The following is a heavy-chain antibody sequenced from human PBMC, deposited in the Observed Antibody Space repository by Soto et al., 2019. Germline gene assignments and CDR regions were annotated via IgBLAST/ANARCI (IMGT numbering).Heavy chain of an antibody. Sequence: QVQLVESGGGVVQPGRSLRLSCAASGFTFSSYAMHWVRQAPGKGLEWVAVISYDGSNKYYADSVKGRFTISRDNSKNTLYLQMNSLRAEDTAVYYCARDATSYGDYVGWFDPWGQGTLVTVSS. J-gene: IGHJ5*02. V-gene: IGHV3-30-3*01. CDR2: ISYDGSNK. CDR3: ARDATSYGDYVGWFDP. D-gene: IGHD4-17*01. CDR1: GFTFSSYA.